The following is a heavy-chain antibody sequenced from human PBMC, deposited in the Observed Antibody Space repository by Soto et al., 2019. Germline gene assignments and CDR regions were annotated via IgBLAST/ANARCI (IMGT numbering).Heavy chain of an antibody. Sequence: SETVSLTCAVYGGSFIGYYWSWIRQPPGKGLEWIGEINHSGSTNYNPSLKSRVTISVDTSKHQFSLKLSSVTAADTAVYYCASAGRNTIFGVLFYFDYSGQGTLVTLSS. CDR2: INHSGST. CDR1: GGSFIGYY. D-gene: IGHD3-3*01. J-gene: IGHJ4*02. V-gene: IGHV4-34*01. CDR3: ASAGRNTIFGVLFYFDY.